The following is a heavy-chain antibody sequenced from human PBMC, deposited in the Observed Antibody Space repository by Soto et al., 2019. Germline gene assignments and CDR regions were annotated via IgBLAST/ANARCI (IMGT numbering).Heavy chain of an antibody. CDR1: GFTFSTYA. CDR2: ISGTGGST. V-gene: IGHV3-23*01. Sequence: EVQLLESGGTLVQPGESLRLSCAASGFTFSTYAMSWVRQAPGKGLEWISSISGTGGSTHYADSVKGRFTISKDDSKSPLYLQMNSLRAEDTAVYYCAKEQSHLERPDYFDYWGQGTLVTVSS. D-gene: IGHD1-1*01. J-gene: IGHJ4*02. CDR3: AKEQSHLERPDYFDY.